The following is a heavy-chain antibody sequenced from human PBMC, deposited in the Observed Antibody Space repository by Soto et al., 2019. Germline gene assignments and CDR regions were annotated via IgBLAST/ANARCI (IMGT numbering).Heavy chain of an antibody. J-gene: IGHJ3*02. Sequence: WETLSLTCTVSGGSISSSSYYWGWIRQPPGKGLEWIGSIYYSGSTYYNPSLKSRVTISVDTSKNQFYLKLSSVTAADTAVYYCARHHSGFYAFDIWGQGTMLTVSS. CDR3: ARHHSGFYAFDI. CDR1: GGSISSSSYY. V-gene: IGHV4-39*01. CDR2: IYYSGST. D-gene: IGHD3-22*01.